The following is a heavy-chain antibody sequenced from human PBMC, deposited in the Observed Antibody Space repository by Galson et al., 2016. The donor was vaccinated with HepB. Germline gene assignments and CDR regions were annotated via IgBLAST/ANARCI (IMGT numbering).Heavy chain of an antibody. V-gene: IGHV3-21*01. CDR2: ISSSSSYI. CDR3: AAWLLSGSYFLGAFDI. CDR1: GFTFSSYS. J-gene: IGHJ3*02. Sequence: SLRLSCAASGFTFSSYSMNWVRQAPGKGLEWVSSISSSSSYIYYADSVNGRFTISRDNAKNSLYLQMNSLRAEDTAVYYCAAWLLSGSYFLGAFDIWGQGTMVTVSS. D-gene: IGHD1-26*01.